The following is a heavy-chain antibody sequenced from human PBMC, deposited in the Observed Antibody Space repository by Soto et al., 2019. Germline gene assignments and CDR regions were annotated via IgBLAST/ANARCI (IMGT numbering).Heavy chain of an antibody. CDR1: GLSGTSDGY. CDR3: ARDLGQGNTPAHNYFDF. Sequence: SETLSLTCTVAGLSGTSDGYWSWIRQAPGKGLEWIGYAYYRGGTRYNPSLKSRLTISVDTSKNQFSLSLSPVTPTDTAVYYCARDLGQGNTPAHNYFDFWGQGSLVTVSS. D-gene: IGHD3-16*01. CDR2: AYYRGGT. J-gene: IGHJ4*02. V-gene: IGHV4-61*08.